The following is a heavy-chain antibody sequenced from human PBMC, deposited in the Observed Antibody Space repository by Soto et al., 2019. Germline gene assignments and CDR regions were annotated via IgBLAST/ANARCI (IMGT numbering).Heavy chain of an antibody. CDR1: AGTFSSYA. V-gene: IGHV1-69*01. D-gene: IGHD2-15*01. CDR2: IIPIFGTA. J-gene: IGHJ6*02. Sequence: QVQLVQSGAEVKKPGSSVKVSCKASAGTFSSYAISWVRQAPGQGLEWLGGIIPIFGTANYAKKFQGRVTITEHESTSTADMELSSLRSADTAVYYCAAVGYCSGGSCYEDYYYYYGMDVWGQGTTVTVSS. CDR3: AAVGYCSGGSCYEDYYYYYGMDV.